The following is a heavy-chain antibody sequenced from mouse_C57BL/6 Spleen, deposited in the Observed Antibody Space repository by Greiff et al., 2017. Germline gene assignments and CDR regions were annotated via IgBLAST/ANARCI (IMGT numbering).Heavy chain of an antibody. D-gene: IGHD1-1*01. CDR3: APLITTVVVTDYAMDY. J-gene: IGHJ4*01. CDR1: GYTFTDYY. CDR2: IGPGSGST. V-gene: IGHV1-77*01. Sequence: VQLQQSGAELVKPGASVKISCKASGYTFTDYYINWVKQRPGQGLEWIGKIGPGSGSTYYNEKFKGKATLTADKSSSTAYMQLSSLTSEDSAVYFCAPLITTVVVTDYAMDYWGQGTSGTVSS.